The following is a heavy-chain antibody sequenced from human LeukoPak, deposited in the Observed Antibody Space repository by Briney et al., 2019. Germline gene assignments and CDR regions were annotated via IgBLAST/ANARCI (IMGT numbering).Heavy chain of an antibody. CDR3: VRDRGPEAYFES. J-gene: IGHJ4*02. V-gene: IGHV3-74*01. Sequence: GGSLRLSCAASGFTYSSYWMHWVRQAPGKGLVWVSRIDSDGSSTSYADSVKGRFTISRDNAKNTLYLQMNSLSAEDTAIYYCVRDRGPEAYFESWGQGTLVTVSS. CDR2: IDSDGSST. CDR1: GFTYSSYW. D-gene: IGHD3-10*01.